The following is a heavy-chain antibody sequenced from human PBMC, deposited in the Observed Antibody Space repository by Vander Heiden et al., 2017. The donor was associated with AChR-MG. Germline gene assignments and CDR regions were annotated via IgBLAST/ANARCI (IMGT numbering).Heavy chain of an antibody. D-gene: IGHD3-16*01. V-gene: IGHV4-59*01. CDR2: IFYSGST. CDR1: GGSISSYY. J-gene: IGHJ4*02. CDR3: AAGAYRAHFDY. Sequence: QVQLQESGPGLVKPSETLSLTCPVSGGSISSYYWSWIRQPPGKGLEWIGYIFYSGSTKNNPSLKSRVSISVDTSKNQFSLKLNSVTAADTAVYYCAAGAYRAHFDYWGQGTLVTVSS.